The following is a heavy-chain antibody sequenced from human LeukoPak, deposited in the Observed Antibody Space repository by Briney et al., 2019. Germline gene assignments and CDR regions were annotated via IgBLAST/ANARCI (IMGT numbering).Heavy chain of an antibody. CDR1: GGTFSSYA. CDR2: IIPILGIA. CDR3: AKIEGYGDYPYDAFDI. V-gene: IGHV1-69*04. D-gene: IGHD4-17*01. Sequence: SVKVSCKASGGTFSSYAISWVRQAPGQGLEWMGRIIPILGIANYAQKFQGRVTITADKSTSTAYMELSSLRSEDTAVYYCAKIEGYGDYPYDAFDIWGQGTMVTVSS. J-gene: IGHJ3*02.